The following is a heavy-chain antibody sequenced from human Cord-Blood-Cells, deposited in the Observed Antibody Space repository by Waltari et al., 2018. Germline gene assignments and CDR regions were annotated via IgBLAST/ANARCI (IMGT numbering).Heavy chain of an antibody. Sequence: QVQLQQWGAGLLKPSETLSLTCAVYGGSFSGYYWSWIRQPPGKGLEWIGEINHSGINNYNPSLKSRVTISVDTSKNQFSLKLSAVTAADTAVYYCAREPVRMGDYWGQGTLVTVSS. V-gene: IGHV4-34*01. CDR2: INHSGIN. CDR3: AREPVRMGDY. D-gene: IGHD1-26*01. CDR1: GGSFSGYY. J-gene: IGHJ4*02.